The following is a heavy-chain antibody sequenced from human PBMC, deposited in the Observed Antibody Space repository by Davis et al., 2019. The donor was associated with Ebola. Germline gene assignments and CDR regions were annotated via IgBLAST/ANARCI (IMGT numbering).Heavy chain of an antibody. Sequence: SVKVSCKASGGTFTTYAISWVRQAPGQGLDWMGGIIPVFGIPKYAQKFQGRVTITADESTSTAYMDLRSLRSNDTAVYYCARGYYYGPGSYLDYWGQGTLITVSS. CDR3: ARGYYYGPGSYLDY. CDR1: GGTFTTYA. CDR2: IIPVFGIP. D-gene: IGHD3-10*01. V-gene: IGHV1-69*13. J-gene: IGHJ4*02.